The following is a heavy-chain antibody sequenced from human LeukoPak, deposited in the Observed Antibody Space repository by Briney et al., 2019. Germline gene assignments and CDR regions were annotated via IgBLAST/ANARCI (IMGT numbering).Heavy chain of an antibody. D-gene: IGHD3-22*01. CDR1: GYTFTSYA. V-gene: IGHV1-69*05. J-gene: IGHJ4*02. CDR3: AREYYYDSSGYSPYYFDY. Sequence: SVKVSCKASGYTFTSYAISWVRQAPGQGLEWMGRIIPIFGTANYAQKFQGRVTITTDESTSTAYMELSSLRSEDTAVYYCAREYYYDSSGYSPYYFDYWGQGTLVTVSS. CDR2: IIPIFGTA.